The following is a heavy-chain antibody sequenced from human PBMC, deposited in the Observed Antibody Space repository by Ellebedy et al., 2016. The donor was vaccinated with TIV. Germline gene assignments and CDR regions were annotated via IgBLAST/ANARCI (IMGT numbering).Heavy chain of an antibody. Sequence: GESLKISCAASGFIFSSYGMHWVRQAPRKGLEWVAFIRYDGTNKFYADSVKGRFIISRDNSKNTLYLQMNILRPEDTAVYYCPKDRLWRGSGTQTFDNWGQGTLVTVSS. V-gene: IGHV3-30*02. J-gene: IGHJ4*02. CDR1: GFIFSSYG. D-gene: IGHD3-10*01. CDR2: IRYDGTNK. CDR3: PKDRLWRGSGTQTFDN.